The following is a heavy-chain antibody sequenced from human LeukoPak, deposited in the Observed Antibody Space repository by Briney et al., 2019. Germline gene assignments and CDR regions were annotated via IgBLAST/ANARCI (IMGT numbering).Heavy chain of an antibody. CDR1: GFTFSSYA. CDR3: ARGARSVSRYFDY. J-gene: IGHJ4*02. D-gene: IGHD3-16*01. Sequence: GGSLRLSCAASGFTFSSYAMHWVRQAPGKGLEWVSYISSSGSTIYYADSVKGRFTISRDNAKNSLYLQMNSLRAEDMAVYYCARGARSVSRYFDYWGQGTLVTVSS. V-gene: IGHV3-48*04. CDR2: ISSSGSTI.